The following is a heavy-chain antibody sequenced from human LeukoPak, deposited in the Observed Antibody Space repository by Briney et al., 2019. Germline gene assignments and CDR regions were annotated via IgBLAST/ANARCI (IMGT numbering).Heavy chain of an antibody. J-gene: IGHJ6*03. D-gene: IGHD1-14*01. CDR1: GFTFSSYG. CDR3: XXXXXXXXWYVYYYYYMDV. V-gene: IGHV3-30*02. CDR2: IRYDGSDK. Sequence: GGSLRLSCAASGFTFSSYGMHWVRQAPGKGLEWVAFIRYDGSDKYYADSVKGRFTISRDNSKNTLYLQMNSLRAEDTAVYYCXXXXXXXXWYVYYYYYMDVWGKGTTVTISS.